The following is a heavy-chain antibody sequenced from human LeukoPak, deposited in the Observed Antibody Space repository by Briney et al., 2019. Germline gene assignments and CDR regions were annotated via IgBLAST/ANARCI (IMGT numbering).Heavy chain of an antibody. CDR2: IKQDGSEK. V-gene: IGHV3-7*01. CDR3: ARGPPIAVAGPVDFFDY. J-gene: IGHJ4*02. Sequence: PGGSLRLSCAASGFTFSSYWMSWVRQAPGKGLEWVANIKQDGSEKYYVDSVKGRFTISRDNAKNSLYLQMNSLRAEDTAVYYCARGPPIAVAGPVDFFDYWGQGTLVTVSS. D-gene: IGHD6-19*01. CDR1: GFTFSSYW.